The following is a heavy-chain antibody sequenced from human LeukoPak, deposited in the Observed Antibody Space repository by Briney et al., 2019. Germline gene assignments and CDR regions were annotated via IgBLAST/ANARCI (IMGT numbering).Heavy chain of an antibody. Sequence: PGGSLRLSCAASGLTFSSYAMHWVRQAPGKGLEWVSGISWNSNTIGYADSVKGRFTISRDNAKHSLYLQMNSLRAEDTALYYCAKDMVGSAMTEIDYWGQGTLVTVSS. CDR2: ISWNSNTI. D-gene: IGHD2-15*01. V-gene: IGHV3-9*01. J-gene: IGHJ4*02. CDR1: GLTFSSYA. CDR3: AKDMVGSAMTEIDY.